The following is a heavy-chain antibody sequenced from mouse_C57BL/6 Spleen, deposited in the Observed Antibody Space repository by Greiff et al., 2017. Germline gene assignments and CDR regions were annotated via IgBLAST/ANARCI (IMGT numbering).Heavy chain of an antibody. CDR2: IRLKSDNYAT. V-gene: IGHV6-3*01. Sequence: EVKLMASGGGLVQPGGSMKLSCVASGFTFSNYWMNWVRQSPEKGLEWVAQIRLKSDNYATHYAESVKGRFTISRDDSKSSVYLQMNNLRAEVTGIYYCTVYYGNLFYYWGQGTTLTVSS. J-gene: IGHJ2*01. D-gene: IGHD2-1*01. CDR1: GFTFSNYW. CDR3: TVYYGNLFYY.